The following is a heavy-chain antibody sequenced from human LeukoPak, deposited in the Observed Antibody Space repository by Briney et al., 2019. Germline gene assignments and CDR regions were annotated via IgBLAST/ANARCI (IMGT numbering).Heavy chain of an antibody. CDR2: IASDGSST. Sequence: GGSLRLSCAASGFTFRKYWMAWVRQAPGKGLVWVSRIASDGSSTTYADSVKGRFSISRDNAENSLYLQMNSLRAEDTAVYYCARDGHYTIYELRFDYWGQGALVTVSS. CDR1: GFTFRKYW. CDR3: ARDGHYTIYELRFDY. J-gene: IGHJ4*02. D-gene: IGHD5/OR15-5a*01. V-gene: IGHV3-74*01.